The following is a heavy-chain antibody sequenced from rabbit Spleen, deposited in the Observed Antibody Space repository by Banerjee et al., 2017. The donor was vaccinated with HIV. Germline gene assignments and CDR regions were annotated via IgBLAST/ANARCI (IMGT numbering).Heavy chain of an antibody. CDR2: IDAGSSGFT. D-gene: IGHD1-1*01. V-gene: IGHV1S40*01. CDR3: ARDTSSSFSSYGMDL. J-gene: IGHJ6*01. CDR1: GVSFSISSY. Sequence: QSLEESGGDLVKPGASLTLTCTASGVSFSISSYMCWVRQAPGKGLEWIACIDAGSSGFTYFATWAQGRFTISKISSTTVTLQMTRLTAADTATYFCARDTSSSFSSYGMDLWGQGTLVTVS.